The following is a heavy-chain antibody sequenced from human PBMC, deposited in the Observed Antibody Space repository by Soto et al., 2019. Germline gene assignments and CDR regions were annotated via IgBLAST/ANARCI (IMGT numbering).Heavy chain of an antibody. CDR3: ARLNKVGRGWFDP. CDR1: GYTFIGHY. J-gene: IGHJ5*02. D-gene: IGHD1-26*01. CDR2: TNPSSGAT. V-gene: IGHV1-2*02. Sequence: GASVKVSCKASGYTFIGHYLHWVRQAPGQGLEWLGWTNPSSGATNFAQKFQGRVTMTRDTSISTAYLELSRLRSDDTAVYYCARLNKVGRGWFDPWGQGTLVTVSS.